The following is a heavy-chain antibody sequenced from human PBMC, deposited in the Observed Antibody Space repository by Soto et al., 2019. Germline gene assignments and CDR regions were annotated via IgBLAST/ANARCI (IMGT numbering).Heavy chain of an antibody. J-gene: IGHJ5*01. CDR2: IYKSTTT. Sequence: LSLTCSVSGDSISTVDYFWAWIRQPPGQALEYIGYIYKSTTTYYNPSFESRVAISLDTSKSQFSLNVTSVTAADTAVYFCARGRYCLTGRCFPNWFDSWGQGTLVTVS. V-gene: IGHV4-30-4*01. CDR3: ARGRYCLTGRCFPNWFDS. D-gene: IGHD2-15*01. CDR1: GDSISTVDYF.